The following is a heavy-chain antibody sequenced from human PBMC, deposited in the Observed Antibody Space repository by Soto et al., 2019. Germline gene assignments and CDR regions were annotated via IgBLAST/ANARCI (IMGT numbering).Heavy chain of an antibody. V-gene: IGHV4-30-2*01. CDR3: VRRSPEDAFDI. CDR1: GGSIISDGYS. Sequence: KTSENLSLTCAVSGGSIISDGYSWSWIRQPPGKGLQWIGHIYEGGNTYYTPSLESRVAISTDKSKNQFSLRLSSVTAADTAVYYCVRRSPEDAFDIWGQGTMVTVSS. CDR2: IYEGGNT. J-gene: IGHJ3*02.